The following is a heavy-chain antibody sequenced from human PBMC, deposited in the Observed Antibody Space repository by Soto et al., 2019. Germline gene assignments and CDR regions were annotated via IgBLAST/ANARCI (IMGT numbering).Heavy chain of an antibody. V-gene: IGHV1-69*13. CDR3: AREPGIAAAGTYYYYGMDV. CDR2: IIPIFGTA. J-gene: IGHJ6*02. CDR1: GGTFSSYA. D-gene: IGHD6-13*01. Sequence: SVKVSCKASGGTFSSYAISWVRQAPGQGLEWMGGIIPIFGTANYAQKFQGRVTITADESTSTAYMELSSLRSEDTAVYYCAREPGIAAAGTYYYYGMDVWGQGTTVTVSS.